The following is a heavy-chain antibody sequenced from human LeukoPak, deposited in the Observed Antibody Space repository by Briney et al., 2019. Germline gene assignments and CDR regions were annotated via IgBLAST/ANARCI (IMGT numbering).Heavy chain of an antibody. Sequence: KPGGSLRLSCAASGFIFSNAWMSWVRQAPGKGLEWGGRIKCKNDGGTTDYAAPVKGIFTISRDDSKNTLHLQMNSLKPEDTAVYYCTTDRFPIPPPLSGYYSYYFDYWGQGTLVTVSS. V-gene: IGHV3-15*01. J-gene: IGHJ4*02. D-gene: IGHD3-22*01. CDR1: GFIFSNAW. CDR2: IKCKNDGGTT. CDR3: TTDRFPIPPPLSGYYSYYFDY.